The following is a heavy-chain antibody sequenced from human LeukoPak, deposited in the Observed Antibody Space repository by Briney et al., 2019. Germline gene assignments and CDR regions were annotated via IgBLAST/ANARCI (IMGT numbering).Heavy chain of an antibody. CDR3: ASGEDSTKTAY. Sequence: SETLSLTCAVSGYSISSTNWWGWIRQPPGKGLEWIGYIYYSGSTHYNPSLKSRVTMSVDTSKKHFSLNLSSVTAIDTAVYYCASGEDSTKTAYWGQGTLVTVSS. CDR1: GYSISSTNW. D-gene: IGHD1-1*01. J-gene: IGHJ4*02. V-gene: IGHV4-28*01. CDR2: IYYSGST.